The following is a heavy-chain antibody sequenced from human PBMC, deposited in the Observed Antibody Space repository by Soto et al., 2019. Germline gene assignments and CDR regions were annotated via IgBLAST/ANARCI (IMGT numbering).Heavy chain of an antibody. D-gene: IGHD3-22*01. J-gene: IGHJ6*01. CDR3: ARGVYYHNSGHLYGMEV. CDR2: IWFDGSNK. CDR1: GFSFKNFA. Sequence: VGSLRLSCAASGFSFKNFALNWVRQSPGKWLEWVSIIWFDGSNKYYADSVKGRFAISRDNSKYTVYLQMNSLRAEDTAVYYCARGVYYHNSGHLYGMEVLGQRTTVIVSS. V-gene: IGHV3-33*01.